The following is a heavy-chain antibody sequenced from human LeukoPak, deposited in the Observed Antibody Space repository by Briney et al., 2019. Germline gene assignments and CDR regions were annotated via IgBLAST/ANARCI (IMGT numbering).Heavy chain of an antibody. Sequence: PGGSLRLSCAASGFTFSDYYMSWIRQAPGKGLEWVSYISGSGSTIYYADSVKGRFTISRDNAKNSLYLQMNSLRAEDTAVYYCARRSQYCGSTSCYAYFDYWGQGTLVTVSS. D-gene: IGHD2-2*01. CDR3: ARRSQYCGSTSCYAYFDY. J-gene: IGHJ4*02. CDR1: GFTFSDYY. CDR2: ISGSGSTI. V-gene: IGHV3-11*04.